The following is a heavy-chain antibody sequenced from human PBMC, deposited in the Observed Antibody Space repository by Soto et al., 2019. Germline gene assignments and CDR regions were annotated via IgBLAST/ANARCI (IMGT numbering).Heavy chain of an antibody. CDR2: ISGSSTDS. V-gene: IGHV3-23*01. D-gene: IGHD3-10*01. CDR3: ARRPEGRYFDY. Sequence: GGSLRLSCTASGFTFSSYAMSWVRQAPGKGLEWVSSISGSSTDSNHADSVKGRLTISRDNSKNTLYLQMNNLRAEDTAVYHCARRPEGRYFDYWGQGTLVTVSS. CDR1: GFTFSSYA. J-gene: IGHJ4*02.